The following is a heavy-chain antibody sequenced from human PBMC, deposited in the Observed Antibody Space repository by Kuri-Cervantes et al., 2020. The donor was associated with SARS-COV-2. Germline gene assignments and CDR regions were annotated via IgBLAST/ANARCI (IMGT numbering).Heavy chain of an antibody. J-gene: IGHJ3*02. CDR1: GYTFTSYY. V-gene: IGHV1-46*01. CDR3: ARTRIAAAGTDALDI. D-gene: IGHD6-13*01. CDR2: INPSGGST. Sequence: ASVKVSCKPSGYTFTSYYMHWVRQAPGQGLEWMGIINPSGGSTSYAQKFQGRVTMTRDTSTSTVYMELSSLRSEDTAVYYCARTRIAAAGTDALDIWGQGTMVTVSS.